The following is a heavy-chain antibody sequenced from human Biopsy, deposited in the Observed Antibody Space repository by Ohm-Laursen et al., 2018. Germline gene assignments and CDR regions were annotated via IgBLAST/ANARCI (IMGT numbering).Heavy chain of an antibody. V-gene: IGHV1-2*02. CDR3: ARDIMNRIAGLVARSDVFDV. Sequence: SVKVSCKGSGYAVNDYFLHWLRQAPGQGPEWMGWISPNSGGTNYAQKFQGRVTMTTDTSTSTVYLELRRLISDDTAVYFCARDIMNRIAGLVARSDVFDVWGQGTLVTVSS. J-gene: IGHJ3*01. CDR2: ISPNSGGT. D-gene: IGHD3-16*01. CDR1: GYAVNDYF.